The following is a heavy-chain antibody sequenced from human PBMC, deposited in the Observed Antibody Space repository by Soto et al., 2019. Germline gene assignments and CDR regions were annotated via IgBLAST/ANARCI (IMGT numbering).Heavy chain of an antibody. D-gene: IGHD1-7*01. Sequence: GASVAVSCKASGGTFSSYAIIWVRQAPGQGLEWMGGIIPIFGTANYAQKFQGRVTITADESTSTAYMELSSLRSEDTAVYYCASSAGTTGFDYWGQGTLVTVSS. V-gene: IGHV1-69*13. CDR2: IIPIFGTA. J-gene: IGHJ4*02. CDR3: ASSAGTTGFDY. CDR1: GGTFSSYA.